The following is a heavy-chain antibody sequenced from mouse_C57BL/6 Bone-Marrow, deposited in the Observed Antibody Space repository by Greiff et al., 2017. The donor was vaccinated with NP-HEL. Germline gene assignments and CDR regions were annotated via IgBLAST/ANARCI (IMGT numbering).Heavy chain of an antibody. Sequence: EVQLQQSGAELVRPGASVKLSCTASGFNIKDYYMHWVKQRPEQGLEWIGRIDPEDGDTEYAPKFQGKATMTADTSSNTAYLQLSSLTSEDTAVYYCTTVYYGSSWRDYWGQGTTLTVSS. CDR2: IDPEDGDT. CDR1: GFNIKDYY. D-gene: IGHD1-1*01. V-gene: IGHV14-1*01. CDR3: TTVYYGSSWRDY. J-gene: IGHJ2*01.